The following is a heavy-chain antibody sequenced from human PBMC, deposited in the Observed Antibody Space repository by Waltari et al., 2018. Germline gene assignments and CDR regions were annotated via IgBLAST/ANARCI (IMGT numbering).Heavy chain of an antibody. D-gene: IGHD1-1*01. CDR2: IRGSEGSK. CDR3: AKEINHWNYFDY. V-gene: IGHV3-23*01. Sequence: EVQLLESGGGLVQPGGSLRLSCAASGFTFSSYAVSSVRQAPGKGVERVSDIRGSEGSKYYAESGKGRLTISRDNSKNTLYLQMNSLRAEDTAVYYCAKEINHWNYFDYWGQGTLVTVSS. CDR1: GFTFSSYA. J-gene: IGHJ4*02.